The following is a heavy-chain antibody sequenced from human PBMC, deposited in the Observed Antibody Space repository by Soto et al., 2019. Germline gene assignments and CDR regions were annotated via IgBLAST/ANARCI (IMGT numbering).Heavy chain of an antibody. J-gene: IGHJ4*02. V-gene: IGHV3-7*05. Sequence: EVQVVESGGGLVQPGGSLRLSCAGSGFTFSDYWMSWARQAPGKGLEWVANIKYDGSEEYYVDSGRGRFTISRDNAMNSLHLQMNSLRADDTAVYYCARFASGKSASNWGQGTLVTVSS. CDR1: GFTFSDYW. CDR3: ARFASGKSASN. CDR2: IKYDGSEE. D-gene: IGHD5-12*01.